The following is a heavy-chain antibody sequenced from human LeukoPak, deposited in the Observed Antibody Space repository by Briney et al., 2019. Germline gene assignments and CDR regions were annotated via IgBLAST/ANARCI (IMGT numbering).Heavy chain of an antibody. CDR1: GYTFTAYG. V-gene: IGHV1-18*01. CDR2: ISAYNGNT. J-gene: IGHJ4*02. Sequence: ASVKVSCKASGYTFTAYGISWVRQAPGQGLEWMGWISAYNGNTNYAQRLQGRVTMTTDTSTSTAYMELRSLRSDDTAVYYCARDRDYGDYNTQDLFVYWGQGTLVTVSS. D-gene: IGHD4-17*01. CDR3: ARDRDYGDYNTQDLFVY.